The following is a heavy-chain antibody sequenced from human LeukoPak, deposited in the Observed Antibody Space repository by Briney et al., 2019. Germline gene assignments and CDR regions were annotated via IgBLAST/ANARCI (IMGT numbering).Heavy chain of an antibody. J-gene: IGHJ5*02. CDR3: TREGIAAVGNTFDP. V-gene: IGHV4-59*12. CDR2: IYYSGST. Sequence: SETLSITCTVSGGSISSYYWSWIRQPPGKGLEWIGYIYYSGSTNYNPSLKSRVTMSVDTSKNQFSLKLRSATAADTAVYYCTREGIAAVGNTFDPWGQGTLVTVSS. CDR1: GGSISSYY. D-gene: IGHD6-13*01.